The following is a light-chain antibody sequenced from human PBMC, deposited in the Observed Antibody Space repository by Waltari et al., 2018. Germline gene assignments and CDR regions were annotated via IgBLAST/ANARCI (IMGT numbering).Light chain of an antibody. CDR1: GSDVGDYNY. V-gene: IGLV2-14*03. CDR2: DVS. J-gene: IGLJ1*01. CDR3: CSYSISNIV. Sequence: QSALTQPASVSGSPGQSITISCTATGSDVGDYNYVSWYQQHTGAAPKRIIYDVSNRPSGVPHRFSGSKSGNTASLTISGLQTEDEADYYCCSYSISNIVFGSGTKVTVL.